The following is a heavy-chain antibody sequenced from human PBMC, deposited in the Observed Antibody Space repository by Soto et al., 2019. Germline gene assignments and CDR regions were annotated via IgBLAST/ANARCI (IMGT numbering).Heavy chain of an antibody. CDR3: ARVVGALGHWFDP. Sequence: QVQLVQSGAEVKKPGASVKVSCKASGYTFTSYGISWVRQAPGQGLEWMGRISAYNGNTNYAQKLQGRVTMTTDTTTSKGYKEVGGLRSDDTAGYYCARVVGALGHWFDPWGQGTLVTVSS. D-gene: IGHD1-26*01. CDR1: GYTFTSYG. V-gene: IGHV1-18*01. CDR2: ISAYNGNT. J-gene: IGHJ5*02.